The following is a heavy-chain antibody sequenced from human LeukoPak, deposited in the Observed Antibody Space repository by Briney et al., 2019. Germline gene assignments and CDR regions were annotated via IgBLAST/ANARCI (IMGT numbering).Heavy chain of an antibody. CDR3: ARELVGFYYYYGMDV. CDR1: GGSISSGD. Sequence: LSLTCTVSGGSISSGDYYWSWIRQPPGKGLEWVAVISYDGSNKYYADSVKGRFTISRDNSKNTLYLQMNSLRAEDTAVYYCARELVGFYYYYGMDVWGQGTTVTVSS. V-gene: IGHV3-30-3*01. D-gene: IGHD2-2*01. CDR2: ISYDGSNK. J-gene: IGHJ6*02.